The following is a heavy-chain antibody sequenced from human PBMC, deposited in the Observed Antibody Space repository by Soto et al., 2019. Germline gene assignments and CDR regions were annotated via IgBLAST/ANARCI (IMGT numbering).Heavy chain of an antibody. D-gene: IGHD4-17*01. Sequence: QLQLQESGPGLVKPSETLSLTCTVSGGSISSSSYYWGWIRQPPGKGLEWIGSIYYSGSTYYNPSLTSRATISVGTSKNQFSLKLSSVTAADTAVYYCARRGYGDYADDYWGQGTLVTVSS. CDR3: ARRGYGDYADDY. V-gene: IGHV4-39*01. CDR1: GGSISSSSYY. CDR2: IYYSGST. J-gene: IGHJ4*02.